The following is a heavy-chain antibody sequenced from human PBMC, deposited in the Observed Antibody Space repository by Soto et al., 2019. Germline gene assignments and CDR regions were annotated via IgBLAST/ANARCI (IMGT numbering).Heavy chain of an antibody. CDR3: ARGPLVLTVAAAGTGLFDY. V-gene: IGHV1-69*13. D-gene: IGHD6-13*01. Sequence: SVKVSCKASGGTFSSYAISWVRQAPGQGLEWMGGIIPIFGTANYAQKFQGRVTITADESTSTAYMELSSLRSEDTAVYYCARGPLVLTVAAAGTGLFDYWGQGTLVTVSS. CDR1: GGTFSSYA. CDR2: IIPIFGTA. J-gene: IGHJ4*02.